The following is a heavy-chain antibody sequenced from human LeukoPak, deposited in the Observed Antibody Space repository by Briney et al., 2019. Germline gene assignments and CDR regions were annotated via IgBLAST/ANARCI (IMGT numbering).Heavy chain of an antibody. Sequence: GGSLRLSCAASGFTFSSYAMSWVRQAPGKGLEWVSAISRSGGSTAYADSVKGRFTISRDNSKNTLYLQMNSLRAEDTAVYYCAKDRRSGSYFGAFDTWGQGTMVTVSS. D-gene: IGHD1-26*01. V-gene: IGHV3-23*01. CDR1: GFTFSSYA. CDR2: ISRSGGST. J-gene: IGHJ3*02. CDR3: AKDRRSGSYFGAFDT.